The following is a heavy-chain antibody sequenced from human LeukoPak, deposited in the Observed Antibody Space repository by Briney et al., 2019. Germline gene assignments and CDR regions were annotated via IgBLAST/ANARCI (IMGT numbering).Heavy chain of an antibody. CDR1: GGSISSSSYY. CDR3: ARHVQWFGGYVDY. V-gene: IGHV4-39*01. CDR2: IYYSGST. Sequence: SETLSLTCTVSGGSISSSSYYWGWIRQPPGKGLEWIGSIYYSGSTYYNPSLKSRVTISVDTSKNQFSLKLSSVTAADTAVYYCARHVQWFGGYVDYWGQGTLVTVSS. D-gene: IGHD3-10*01. J-gene: IGHJ4*02.